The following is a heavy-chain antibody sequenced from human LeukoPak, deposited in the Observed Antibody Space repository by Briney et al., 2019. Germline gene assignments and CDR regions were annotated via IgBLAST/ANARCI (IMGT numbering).Heavy chain of an antibody. CDR1: GGSFSGYY. CDR3: ARLVYQLLTNWFDP. V-gene: IGHV4-34*01. Sequence: LETLSLTCAVYGGSFSGYYWSWIRQPPGKGLEWIGEINHSGSTNYNPSLKSRVTISVDTSKNQFSLKLSSVTAADTAVYYCARLVYQLLTNWFDPWGQGTLVTVSS. J-gene: IGHJ5*02. CDR2: INHSGST. D-gene: IGHD2-2*01.